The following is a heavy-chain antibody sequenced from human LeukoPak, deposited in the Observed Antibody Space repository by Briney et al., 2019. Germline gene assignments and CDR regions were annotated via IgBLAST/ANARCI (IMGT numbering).Heavy chain of an antibody. J-gene: IGHJ3*02. Sequence: SVKVSCKASGGTFSSYAISWARQAPGQGLEWMGGIIPIFGTANYAQKFQGRVTITTDESTSTAYMELRSLRSEDTAVYYCARGYCTNGVCYTREDSDAFDIWGQGTMVTVSS. CDR1: GGTFSSYA. CDR2: IIPIFGTA. D-gene: IGHD2-8*01. CDR3: ARGYCTNGVCYTREDSDAFDI. V-gene: IGHV1-69*05.